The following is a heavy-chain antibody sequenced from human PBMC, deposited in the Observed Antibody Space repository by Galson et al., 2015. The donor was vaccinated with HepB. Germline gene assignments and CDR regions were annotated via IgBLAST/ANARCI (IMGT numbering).Heavy chain of an antibody. V-gene: IGHV3-53*01. CDR1: GFTVSNNY. CDR3: ATDGDQDFYNRNGPQ. D-gene: IGHD2/OR15-2a*01. J-gene: IGHJ4*02. Sequence: SLRLSCAVSGFTVSNNYMTWVRQAPGKGLEWVSVIYTGGNTRHADSVEGRFTISRDNSKNTVYLQMNSLRVEDTAVYYCATDGDQDFYNRNGPQWGQGTLVTVS. CDR2: IYTGGNT.